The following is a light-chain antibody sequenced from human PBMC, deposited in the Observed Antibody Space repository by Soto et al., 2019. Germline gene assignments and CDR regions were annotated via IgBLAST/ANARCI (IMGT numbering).Light chain of an antibody. Sequence: DIVMTQSPLSLGVTPGEPASISCRSSESFLYSDGDNYLDWYLQKPGQSPQLLIYLAYNRASGVTARFSGSGSGTYFTLKISRVEAEDVGLYYCMQALQTPNTFGQGTRLDIK. CDR1: ESFLYSDGDNY. CDR3: MQALQTPNT. J-gene: IGKJ5*01. V-gene: IGKV2-28*01. CDR2: LAY.